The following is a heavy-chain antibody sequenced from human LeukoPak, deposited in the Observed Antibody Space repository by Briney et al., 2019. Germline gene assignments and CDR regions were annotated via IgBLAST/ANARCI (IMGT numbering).Heavy chain of an antibody. Sequence: ASVKVSCKASGYTFTSYGISWVRQAPGQGLEWMGWISAYNGNTNYAQKLQGRVTMTTDTSTSTAYMELRSLRSDDTAVYNCAREPHYYGSGSYTFDYWGQGTLVTVSS. CDR2: ISAYNGNT. J-gene: IGHJ4*02. V-gene: IGHV1-18*01. CDR1: GYTFTSYG. D-gene: IGHD3-10*01. CDR3: AREPHYYGSGSYTFDY.